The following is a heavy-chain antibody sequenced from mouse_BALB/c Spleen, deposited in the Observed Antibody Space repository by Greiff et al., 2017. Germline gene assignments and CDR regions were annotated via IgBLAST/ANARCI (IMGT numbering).Heavy chain of an antibody. CDR3: ARPYGWGFAY. CDR2: ISSGGGST. J-gene: IGHJ3*01. CDR1: GFAFSSYD. V-gene: IGHV5-12-1*01. Sequence: EVKLVESGGGLVKPGGSLKLSCAASGFAFSSYDMSWVRQTPEKRLEWVAYISSGGGSTYYPDTVKGRFTISRDNAKNTLYLQMSSLKSEDTAMYYCARPYGWGFAYWGQGTLVTVSA. D-gene: IGHD1-2*01.